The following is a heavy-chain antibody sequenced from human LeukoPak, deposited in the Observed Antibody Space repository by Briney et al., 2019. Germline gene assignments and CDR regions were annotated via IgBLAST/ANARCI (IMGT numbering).Heavy chain of an antibody. CDR2: IYPGDSDT. Sequence: GESLKISCKGSGYSFTSYLIGWVRQMPGKGLEWMGIIYPGDSDTRYSPSFQGQVTISADKSISTAYLQWSSLKASDTAMYYCASNYYDSSGYYGGYGMDVWGQGTTVTVSS. V-gene: IGHV5-51*01. CDR1: GYSFTSYL. J-gene: IGHJ6*02. D-gene: IGHD3-22*01. CDR3: ASNYYDSSGYYGGYGMDV.